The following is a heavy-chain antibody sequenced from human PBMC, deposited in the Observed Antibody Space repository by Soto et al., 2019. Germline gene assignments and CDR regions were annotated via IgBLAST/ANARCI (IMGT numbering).Heavy chain of an antibody. Sequence: EVQLLESGGGLVQPGGSLRLSCAASGFTFSSYAMSWVRQAPGKGLECVSAISGSGGSTHYADSVKGRFPISSDNSKNTLYLQMSSLRAEDTAVYYYAKDSSSWHVGYFDYWGQGTLVTVSS. D-gene: IGHD6-13*01. V-gene: IGHV3-23*01. CDR3: AKDSSSWHVGYFDY. J-gene: IGHJ4*02. CDR2: ISGSGGST. CDR1: GFTFSSYA.